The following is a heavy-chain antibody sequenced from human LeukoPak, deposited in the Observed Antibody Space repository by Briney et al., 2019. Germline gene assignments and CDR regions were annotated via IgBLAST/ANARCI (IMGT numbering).Heavy chain of an antibody. Sequence: SQTLSLTCTVSGGSISSGSYYWRWIRQPAGKGLEWIGRIYTSGSTNYNPSLKSRVTISVDTSKNQFSLKLSSVTAADTAVYYCAREEDIWGQGTMVTVSS. V-gene: IGHV4-61*02. CDR1: GGSISSGSYY. CDR3: AREEDI. J-gene: IGHJ3*02. CDR2: IYTSGST.